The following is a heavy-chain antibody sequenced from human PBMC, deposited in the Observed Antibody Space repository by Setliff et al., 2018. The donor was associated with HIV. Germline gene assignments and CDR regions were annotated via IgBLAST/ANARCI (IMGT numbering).Heavy chain of an antibody. CDR2: IHPGDSDT. J-gene: IGHJ6*03. V-gene: IGHV5-51*01. CDR1: GDSFNTNW. Sequence: PGESLKISCKASGDSFNTNWIGWVRQMPGKGLEWMGMIHPGDSDTTYSPSFQGQVTISADNSITTAYLQWSSLKASDTATYYCARHRSNAAYGFFYQYYMDVWGIGTTVTVSS. CDR3: ARHRSNAAYGFFYQYYMDV. D-gene: IGHD2-15*01.